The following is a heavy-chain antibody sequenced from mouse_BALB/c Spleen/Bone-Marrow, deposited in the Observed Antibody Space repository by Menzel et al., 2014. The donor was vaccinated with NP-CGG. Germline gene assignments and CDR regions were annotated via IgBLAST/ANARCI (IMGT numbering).Heavy chain of an antibody. D-gene: IGHD1-1*02. CDR3: TRQRGDYAMDY. V-gene: IGHV5-9-3*01. CDR1: GFTFSSYG. J-gene: IGHJ4*01. Sequence: EVKLVESGGGLVKPGGSLKLSCAASGFTFSSYGVSWVRQTPEKRLEWVATISNGGSYTYYPDSVKGRFTISRDNAKNTLYLQMSSLRSEDTAMYYCTRQRGDYAMDYWGQGTSVTVSS. CDR2: ISNGGSYT.